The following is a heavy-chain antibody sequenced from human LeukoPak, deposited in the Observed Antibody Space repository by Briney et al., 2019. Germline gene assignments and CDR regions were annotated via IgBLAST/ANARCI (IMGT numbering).Heavy chain of an antibody. CDR2: ISSSGSTI. Sequence: GGSLTLSCAASGFTFSDYYMSWIRQAPGKGLEWVSYISSSGSTIYYADSVKGRFTISRDNAKNSLYLRMNSLTAQDTAVYYCARVKYSYDSSGYYLFDPSGQGTLVTVSS. CDR3: ARVKYSYDSSGYYLFDP. V-gene: IGHV3-11*01. J-gene: IGHJ5*02. CDR1: GFTFSDYY. D-gene: IGHD3-22*01.